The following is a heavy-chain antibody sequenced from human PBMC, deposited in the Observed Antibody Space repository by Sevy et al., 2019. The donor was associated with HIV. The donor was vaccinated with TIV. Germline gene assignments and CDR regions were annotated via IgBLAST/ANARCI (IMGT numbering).Heavy chain of an antibody. CDR3: ARAPPVRSGDDALNWFDP. V-gene: IGHV4-59*01. J-gene: IGHJ5*02. CDR2: IYYTGST. D-gene: IGHD5-12*01. CDR1: GGSISAYY. Sequence: SETLSLTCTVFGGSISAYYWSWIRQSPEKGLQYIGYIYYTGSTNYNPSLKSRVTISVDTSKNQFSLRLTSVTAADTAIYYCARAPPVRSGDDALNWFDPWGHGTLVTVSS.